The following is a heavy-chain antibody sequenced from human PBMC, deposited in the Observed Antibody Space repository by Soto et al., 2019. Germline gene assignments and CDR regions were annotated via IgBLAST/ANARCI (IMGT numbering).Heavy chain of an antibody. CDR2: IWNDGSNE. CDR3: ARDQTDSGGYSDS. J-gene: IGHJ4*02. CDR1: GFTFSSYG. Sequence: GGSLRLSCEASGFTFSSYGMHWVRQAPGKGLEWVVIIWNDGSNEYYADSVKGRFTISRDNSKNTLYLQVSNLRAEDTAVYFCARDQTDSGGYSDSWGQGTLVTVSS. D-gene: IGHD3-22*01. V-gene: IGHV3-33*01.